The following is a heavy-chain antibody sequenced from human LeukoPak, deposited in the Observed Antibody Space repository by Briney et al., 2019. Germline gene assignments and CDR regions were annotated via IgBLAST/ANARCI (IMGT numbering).Heavy chain of an antibody. CDR1: GFTFRSYW. Sequence: GGSLRLSCAASGFTFRSYWMSWVRQAPGKGLEWVANIKQDGSEKYYVDFVKGRFTISRDNAENSLYLQMNSLRAEDTAVYYCASERPSSSWYDYWGQGTLVTVSS. D-gene: IGHD6-13*01. CDR2: IKQDGSEK. V-gene: IGHV3-7*01. J-gene: IGHJ4*02. CDR3: ASERPSSSWYDY.